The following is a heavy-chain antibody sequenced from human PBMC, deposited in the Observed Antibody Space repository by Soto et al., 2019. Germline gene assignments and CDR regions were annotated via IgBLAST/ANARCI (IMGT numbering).Heavy chain of an antibody. CDR1: GFTFSSYA. V-gene: IGHV3-23*01. D-gene: IGHD6-13*01. CDR2: ISGSGGST. J-gene: IGHJ5*02. CDR3: AKDGASSSWYSNGFDP. Sequence: EVQLLESGGGLVQPGGSLRLSCASSGFTFSSYAMSWVRQAPGKGLEWVSAISGSGGSTYYADSVKGRFTISRDNSKNTLYLQMNSLRAEDTAVYYCAKDGASSSWYSNGFDPWGQGTLVTVSS.